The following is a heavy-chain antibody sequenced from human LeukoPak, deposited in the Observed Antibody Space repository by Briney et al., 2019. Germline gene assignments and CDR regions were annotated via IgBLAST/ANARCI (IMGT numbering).Heavy chain of an antibody. CDR1: GFIFNNYA. CDR2: ISGRGTTK. CDR3: ARRFCNGARCWGGFDY. D-gene: IGHD3-3*01. Sequence: GGSLRLSCTTSGFIFNNYAMTWVRQVPGKGLEWVASISGRGTTKYCGDSVKGRFTISRDNVTKTMFLQMNSLRGEDSAIYFYARRFCNGARCWGGFDYWGPGTLVTVS. V-gene: IGHV3-23*01. J-gene: IGHJ4*01.